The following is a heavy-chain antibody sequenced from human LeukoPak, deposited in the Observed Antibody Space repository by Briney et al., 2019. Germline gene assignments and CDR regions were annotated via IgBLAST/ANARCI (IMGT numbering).Heavy chain of an antibody. CDR1: GYTFTSYG. V-gene: IGHV1-18*01. J-gene: IGHJ4*02. D-gene: IGHD3-22*01. CDR2: ISAYNGNT. CDR3: AREMYYYDSSGYPYFDY. Sequence: ASVKVSCKASGYTFTSYGISWVRQAPGQGLEWMGWISAYNGNTNYAQKLQGRVTMTTDTSTSTAYMELRSLRSDDTAVYYCAREMYYYDSSGYPYFDYWGQGTLVTVSS.